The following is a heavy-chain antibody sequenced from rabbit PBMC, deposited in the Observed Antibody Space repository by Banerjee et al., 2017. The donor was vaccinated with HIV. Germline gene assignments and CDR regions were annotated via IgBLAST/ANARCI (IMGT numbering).Heavy chain of an antibody. CDR1: GFDLSSYYY. V-gene: IGHV1S45*01. CDR2: GSGNT. D-gene: IGHD4-2*01. J-gene: IGHJ4*01. CDR3: ARDAAGREDFNL. Sequence: QEQLEESGGGLVKPEGSLTLTCKASGFDLSSYYYICWVRQAPGKGLEWIGCGSGNTWYASWAKGRFTISKTSSTTVTLQMTSLTAADTATYFCARDAAGREDFNLWGPGTLVTVS.